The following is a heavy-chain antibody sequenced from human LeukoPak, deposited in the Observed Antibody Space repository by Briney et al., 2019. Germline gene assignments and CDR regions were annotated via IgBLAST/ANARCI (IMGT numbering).Heavy chain of an antibody. CDR3: AKDDYHGGNSFDY. CDR1: GFTFSSYG. J-gene: IGHJ4*02. CDR2: ISYDGSNK. Sequence: GGSLRLSSAASGFTFSSYGMHWVRQAPGRGLEWVAVISYDGSNKYYADSVKGRFTISRDNSKNTLYLQMNSLRAEDTAVYYCAKDDYHGGNSFDYWGQGTLVTVSS. D-gene: IGHD4-23*01. V-gene: IGHV3-30*18.